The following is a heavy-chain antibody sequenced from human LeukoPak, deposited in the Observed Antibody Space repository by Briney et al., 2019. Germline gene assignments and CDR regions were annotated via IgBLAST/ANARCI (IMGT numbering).Heavy chain of an antibody. J-gene: IGHJ4*02. V-gene: IGHV3-11*06. CDR2: ISSSSSYT. CDR3: ARDRYSSGWYFDY. CDR1: GFTFSDYY. D-gene: IGHD6-19*01. Sequence: GGSLRLSCAASGFTFSDYYMSWVRQAPGKGLEWVSYISSSSSYTNYADSVKGRFTISRDNAKNSLYLQMNSLRAEDTAVYYCARDRYSSGWYFDYWGQGTLVTVSS.